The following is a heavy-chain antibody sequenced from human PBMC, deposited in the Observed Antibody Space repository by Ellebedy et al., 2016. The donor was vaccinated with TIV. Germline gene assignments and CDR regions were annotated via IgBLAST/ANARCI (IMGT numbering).Heavy chain of an antibody. J-gene: IGHJ4*02. CDR2: IYYSGST. CDR3: ARDRRGSYDF. V-gene: IGHV4-59*01. CDR1: GGSTSSYY. D-gene: IGHD3-10*01. Sequence: MPGGSLRLSCTVSGGSTSSYYWSWIRQPPGKGLEWIGYIYYSGSTNYNPSLKSRVTISVDTSRNQFSLTLRSLTAADTAVYYCARDRRGSYDFWGQGTLLAVSS.